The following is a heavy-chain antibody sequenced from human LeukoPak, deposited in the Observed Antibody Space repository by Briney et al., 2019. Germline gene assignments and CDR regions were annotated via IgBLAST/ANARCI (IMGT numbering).Heavy chain of an antibody. CDR1: GFTFSSYA. V-gene: IGHV3-30*04. Sequence: PGGSLRLSCAASGFTFSSYAMHWVRQAPGKGLEWVAVISYDGSNKYYADSVKGRFTISRDNSKNSLYLRMNSLRAEDTAVYYCARVASGLWFGELTFDYWGQGTLVTVSS. CDR2: ISYDGSNK. CDR3: ARVASGLWFGELTFDY. D-gene: IGHD3-10*01. J-gene: IGHJ4*02.